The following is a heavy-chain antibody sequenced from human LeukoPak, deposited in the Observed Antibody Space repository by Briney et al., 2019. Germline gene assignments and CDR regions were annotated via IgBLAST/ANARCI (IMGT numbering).Heavy chain of an antibody. CDR2: ISYDGSNK. CDR3: ARAAGSTPLPDVPPRFDY. J-gene: IGHJ4*02. D-gene: IGHD2-2*01. CDR1: GFTFSSYA. Sequence: GGSLRLSCAASGFTFSSYAMHWVRQAPGKGLEWVAVISYDGSNKYYADSVKGRFTISRDNSKNTLYLQMNSLRAEDTAVYYCARAAGSTPLPDVPPRFDYWGQGTLVTVSS. V-gene: IGHV3-30-3*01.